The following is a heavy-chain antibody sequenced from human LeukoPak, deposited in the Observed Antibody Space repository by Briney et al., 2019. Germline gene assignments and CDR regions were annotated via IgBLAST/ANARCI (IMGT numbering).Heavy chain of an antibody. CDR1: GFTFSTYS. CDR2: ISSSSIYI. Sequence: PGGSLRLSCAASGFTFSTYSMNWVRQAPGKGLEWVASISSSSIYIHYADSVKGRFTISRDNAKNSLYLQMNSLRAEDTAVYYCARDQTTYLTTTEYKWFDHWGQGTLVTVSS. CDR3: ARDQTTYLTTTEYKWFDH. V-gene: IGHV3-21*01. D-gene: IGHD1-1*01. J-gene: IGHJ5*02.